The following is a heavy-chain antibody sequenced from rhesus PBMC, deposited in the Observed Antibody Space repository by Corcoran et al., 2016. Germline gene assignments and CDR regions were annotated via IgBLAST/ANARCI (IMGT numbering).Heavy chain of an antibody. J-gene: IGHJ4*01. CDR2: ISYTGCST. CDR3: ASYGIVVVFTAHFDY. Sequence: EVQLVESGGGLAKPGGSLRLSCAASGFSFSDYYMYWVRQAPGKGLEWVSVISYTGCSTYYADSVKGRFTISRENAKNTLYLQMDVLRAEDTAVYYCASYGIVVVFTAHFDYWGQVVLVTVSS. D-gene: IGHD2-27*01. V-gene: IGHV3S18*01. CDR1: GFSFSDYY.